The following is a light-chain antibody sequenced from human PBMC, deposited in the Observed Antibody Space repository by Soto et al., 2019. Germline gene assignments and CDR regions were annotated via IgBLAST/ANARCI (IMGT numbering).Light chain of an antibody. V-gene: IGKV3-20*01. CDR3: QQYNNYLYS. CDR1: QTVRNNY. CDR2: DAS. Sequence: EFVLTQSPGTLSLSPGERATLSCRASQTVRNNYLAWYQQKPGQAPRLLIYDASSRATGIPDRFSGGGSGTDFTLTISRLEPEDFATYYCQQYNNYLYSFGQGTKLEIK. J-gene: IGKJ2*03.